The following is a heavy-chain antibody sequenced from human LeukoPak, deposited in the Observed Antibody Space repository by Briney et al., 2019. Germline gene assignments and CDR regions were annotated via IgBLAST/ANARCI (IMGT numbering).Heavy chain of an antibody. CDR1: GDSISIYY. CDR3: ARGSYYYDSRGNREAFDI. Sequence: SETLSLTCTVSGDSISIYYWSWIRQPAGKGLEWIGRIYTSGSTNYNPSLKTRVSMSVDTSKNQFSLKLNSVTAADTAVYYCARGSYYYDSRGNREAFDIWGQGTMVTVSS. D-gene: IGHD3-22*01. J-gene: IGHJ3*02. V-gene: IGHV4-4*07. CDR2: IYTSGST.